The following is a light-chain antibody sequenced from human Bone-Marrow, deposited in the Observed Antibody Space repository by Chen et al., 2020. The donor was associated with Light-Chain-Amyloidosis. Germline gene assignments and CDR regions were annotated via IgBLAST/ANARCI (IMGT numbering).Light chain of an antibody. Sequence: EIVLTQSPGTLSLSPGERATLSCRASQSVSSSYLAWYQQKPGQAPRLLIDGASSRATGIPDRFSGSGSGTDFTLTISRLGPEDFAVYYCQQYGSSPCTFGQGTKLEIK. V-gene: IGKV3-20*01. J-gene: IGKJ2*02. CDR2: GAS. CDR1: QSVSSSY. CDR3: QQYGSSPCT.